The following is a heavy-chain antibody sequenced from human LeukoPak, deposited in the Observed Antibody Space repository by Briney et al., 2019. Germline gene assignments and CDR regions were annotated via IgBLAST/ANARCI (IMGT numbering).Heavy chain of an antibody. CDR2: IYPDDSDT. D-gene: IGHD6-13*01. CDR1: GXSFPNYW. Sequence: GESLKISCEGSGXSFPNYWIGWVRQMPGKGLEWMGVIYPDDSDTRYSPSLQGQVTISADKSISTAYLQWSSLKASDSAMYYCARSYSSSWANLGYWDQGTLVTVSS. V-gene: IGHV5-51*01. J-gene: IGHJ4*02. CDR3: ARSYSSSWANLGY.